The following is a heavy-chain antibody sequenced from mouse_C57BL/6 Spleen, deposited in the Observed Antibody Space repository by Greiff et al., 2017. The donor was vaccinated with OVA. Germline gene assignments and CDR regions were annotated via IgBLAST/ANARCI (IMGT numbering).Heavy chain of an antibody. V-gene: IGHV3-6*01. CDR2: ISYDGSN. CDR3: ARGYDYHGYYFDY. CDR1: GYSITSGYY. D-gene: IGHD2-4*01. J-gene: IGHJ2*01. Sequence: EVKVEESGPGLVKPSQSLSLTCSVTGYSITSGYYWNWIRQFPGNKLEWMGYISYDGSNNYNPSLKNRISITRDTSKNQFFLKLNSVTTEDTATYYCARGYDYHGYYFDYWGQGTTLTVSS.